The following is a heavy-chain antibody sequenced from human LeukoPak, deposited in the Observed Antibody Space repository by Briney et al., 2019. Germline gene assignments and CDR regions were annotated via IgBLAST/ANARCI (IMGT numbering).Heavy chain of an antibody. Sequence: SGTLSLTCAVYGGSFSDYYWSWIRQPPGKGLEWIGEINHSGTTNYSPSLKSRASISVDTSKNQFSLKLNSVTAAGAAMYYCASHYSSGSYRYTGSFDSWGQGMLVNVSS. CDR3: ASHYSSGSYRYTGSFDS. CDR2: INHSGTT. CDR1: GGSFSDYY. V-gene: IGHV4-34*01. J-gene: IGHJ4*02. D-gene: IGHD3-16*02.